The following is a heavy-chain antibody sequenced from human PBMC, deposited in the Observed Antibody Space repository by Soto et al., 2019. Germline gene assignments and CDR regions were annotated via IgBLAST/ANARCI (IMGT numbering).Heavy chain of an antibody. V-gene: IGHV4-59*01. CDR1: GGSISSYY. J-gene: IGHJ4*02. CDR3: ARNEGYCSSTSCYDFDY. Sequence: SETLSLTCTVSGGSISSYYWSWIRQPPGKGLEWIGYIYYSGSTNYNPSLKSRVTISVDTSKNQFSLKLSSVTAADTAVYYCARNEGYCSSTSCYDFDYWGQGTLVTVS. D-gene: IGHD2-2*01. CDR2: IYYSGST.